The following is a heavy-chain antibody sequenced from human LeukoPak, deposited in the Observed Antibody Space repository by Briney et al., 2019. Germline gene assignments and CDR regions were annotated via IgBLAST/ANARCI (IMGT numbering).Heavy chain of an antibody. D-gene: IGHD5-12*01. J-gene: IGHJ4*02. V-gene: IGHV1-8*02. CDR3: ARGRVATIPDAY. CDR2: MNPNSGNT. CDR1: GYTFTSYG. Sequence: GASVKVSCKASGYTFTSYGINWVRQATGQGLEWMGWMNPNSGNTGYAQKFQGRVTMTRNTSISTAYMELSSLRSEDTAVYYCARGRVATIPDAYWGQGTLVIVSS.